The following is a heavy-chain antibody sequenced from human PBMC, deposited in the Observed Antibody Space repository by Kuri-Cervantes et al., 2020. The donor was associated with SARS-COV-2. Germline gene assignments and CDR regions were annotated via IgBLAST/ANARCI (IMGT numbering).Heavy chain of an antibody. Sequence: SETLSLTCAVYGGSFSGYYWSWIRQPPGKGLEWIGEINHSGSTNYNPSLKSRVTISVDTSKNQFSLKLSSVTAADTAVYYCARDPRYLARGGGFDYWGQGTLVTVSP. V-gene: IGHV4-34*01. J-gene: IGHJ4*02. CDR2: INHSGST. D-gene: IGHD1-14*01. CDR1: GGSFSGYY. CDR3: ARDPRYLARGGGFDY.